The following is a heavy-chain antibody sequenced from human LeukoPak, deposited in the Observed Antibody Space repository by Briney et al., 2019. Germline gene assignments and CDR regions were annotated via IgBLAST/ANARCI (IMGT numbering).Heavy chain of an antibody. J-gene: IGHJ6*02. D-gene: IGHD2-2*02. V-gene: IGHV4-30-4*01. Sequence: SETLSLTCTVSGGSISSGDYYWSWIRQPPGKGLEWIGYIYYSGSTYYNPSLKSRVTISVDTSKNQFSLKLSSVTAADTAVYYCARDFTGYCSSTSCYTDYYYGMDVWGQGTTVTVSS. CDR3: ARDFTGYCSSTSCYTDYYYGMDV. CDR1: GGSISSGDYY. CDR2: IYYSGST.